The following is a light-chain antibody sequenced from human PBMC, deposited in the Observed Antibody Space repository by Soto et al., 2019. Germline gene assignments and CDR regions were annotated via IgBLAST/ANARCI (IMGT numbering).Light chain of an antibody. CDR2: GGS. Sequence: DIVLTQSPGTLSLSPGERATLSSTASQSVSSNHLAWYQQKARQAPRLLIDGGSSRATGIPVRFSGSGSETDFTLTITRLEPEDFAVYYCQQYSSSRTFGQGTKVDI. CDR3: QQYSSSRT. J-gene: IGKJ1*01. CDR1: QSVSSNH. V-gene: IGKV3-20*01.